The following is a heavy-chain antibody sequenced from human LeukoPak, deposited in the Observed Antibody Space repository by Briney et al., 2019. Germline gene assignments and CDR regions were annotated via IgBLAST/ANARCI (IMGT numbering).Heavy chain of an antibody. CDR3: AKDLGIAAAQDY. Sequence: QPGRSLRLSCAASGFTFSSYGMHWVRQAPGKGLEWAAVIWYDGSNKYYADSVKGRFTISRDNSKNTLYLQMNSLRAEDTAVYYCAKDLGIAAAQDYWGQGTLVTVSS. CDR1: GFTFSSYG. D-gene: IGHD6-13*01. J-gene: IGHJ4*02. V-gene: IGHV3-33*06. CDR2: IWYDGSNK.